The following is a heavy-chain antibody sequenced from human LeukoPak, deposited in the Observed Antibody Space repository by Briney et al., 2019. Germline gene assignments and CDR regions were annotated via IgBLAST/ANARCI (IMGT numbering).Heavy chain of an antibody. D-gene: IGHD2-21*01. CDR2: INHSGST. CDR3: ARGPRGNVVVIAPRWGNWFDP. CDR1: GGSLSGYY. J-gene: IGHJ5*02. V-gene: IGHV4-34*01. Sequence: NPSETLSLTCAVYGGSLSGYYWSWIRQPPGKGLEWIGEINHSGSTNYNPSLKSRVTISVDTSKNQFSLKLSSVTAADTAVYYCARGPRGNVVVIAPRWGNWFDPWGQGTLVTVSS.